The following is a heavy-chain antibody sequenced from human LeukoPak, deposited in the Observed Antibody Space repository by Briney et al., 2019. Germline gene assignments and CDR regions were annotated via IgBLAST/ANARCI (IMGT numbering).Heavy chain of an antibody. Sequence: GGSLRLSCAASGFTFSSYAMSWVRQAPGKGLEWVSGISPSGDIKYYVDSVKGRFTVSRDNAKNSLYLQMNSLRAEDMALYYCAKDMGYSSSSRAFDIWGQGTMVTVSS. CDR3: AKDMGYSSSSRAFDI. CDR1: GFTFSSYA. J-gene: IGHJ3*02. V-gene: IGHV3-23*01. CDR2: ISPSGDIK. D-gene: IGHD6-6*01.